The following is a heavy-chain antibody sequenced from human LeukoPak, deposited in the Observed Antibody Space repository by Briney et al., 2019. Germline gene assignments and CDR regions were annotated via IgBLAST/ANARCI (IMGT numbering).Heavy chain of an antibody. CDR3: ARIGYSSSSLDY. CDR2: IKQDGSVI. J-gene: IGHJ4*02. Sequence: GGSLRLSCAASGFTFSNYWMTWVRQAPGKGLEWVANIKQDGSVIYYVDSLKGQFTISRDNAKKSVHLQMNSLRAEDTAVYYCARIGYSSSSLDYWGQGTLLTVS. CDR1: GFTFSNYW. D-gene: IGHD6-13*01. V-gene: IGHV3-7*01.